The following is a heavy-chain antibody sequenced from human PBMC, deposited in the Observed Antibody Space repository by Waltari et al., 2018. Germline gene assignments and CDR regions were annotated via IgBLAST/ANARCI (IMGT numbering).Heavy chain of an antibody. CDR2: IHSSGST. J-gene: IGHJ4*02. CDR3: ARDTTWVGFDY. V-gene: IGHV4-4*07. D-gene: IGHD1-1*01. CDR1: GGSISGYY. Sequence: QVQLQESGPGLVKPSEPLSLTCTVSGGSISGYYWSWIRQPAGKGLEWIGRIHSSGSTNYNPSLKSRVTVSVDTSKNQFSLELKSVTAADTAVYYCARDTTWVGFDYWGQGTLVTVSS.